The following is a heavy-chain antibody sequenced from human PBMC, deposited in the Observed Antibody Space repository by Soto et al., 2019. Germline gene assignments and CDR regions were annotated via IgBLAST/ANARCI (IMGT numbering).Heavy chain of an antibody. J-gene: IGHJ6*02. V-gene: IGHV2-26*01. Sequence: GAGPTLVNPAETLTLTCTVSAFSRNNARIGVSWIRQPPGKALEWLAHIFSNGEKSYSTSLKTRLTISKDTSKSQVVLTMTNMDPVDTATYYCARLYGSESSHRPIPSYSYGMEVWGEGTTVT. CDR2: IFSNGEK. CDR3: ARLYGSESSHRPIPSYSYGMEV. D-gene: IGHD3-10*01. CDR1: AFSRNNARIG.